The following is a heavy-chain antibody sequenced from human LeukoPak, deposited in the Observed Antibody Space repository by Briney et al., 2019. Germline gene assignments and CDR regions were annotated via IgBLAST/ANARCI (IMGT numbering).Heavy chain of an antibody. CDR3: ARHRQGLLWFGELFAY. D-gene: IGHD3-10*01. Sequence: KSSETLSLTCTASGGSISSYYWSWIRQPPGEGLEWIGSIYYSGSTYYNPSLKSRVTISVDTSKNQFSLKLSSVTAADTAVYYCARHRQGLLWFGELFAYWGQGTLVTVSS. CDR2: IYYSGST. V-gene: IGHV4-59*05. CDR1: GGSISSYY. J-gene: IGHJ4*02.